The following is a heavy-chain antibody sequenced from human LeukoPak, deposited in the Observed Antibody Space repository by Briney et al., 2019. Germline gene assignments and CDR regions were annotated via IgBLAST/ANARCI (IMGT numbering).Heavy chain of an antibody. V-gene: IGHV3-33*01. CDR2: IWYDGRNK. D-gene: IGHD6-6*01. CDR1: GFTFSSYG. J-gene: IGHJ4*02. CDR3: ARDGDSSSSLLGTPLDY. Sequence: GGSLRLSCAASGFTFSSYGMHWVRQAPGKGLEWVAVIWYDGRNKYYADSVKGRFTISRDNSKNTLYLQMNSLRAEDTAVYYCARDGDSSSSLLGTPLDYWGQGTLVTVSS.